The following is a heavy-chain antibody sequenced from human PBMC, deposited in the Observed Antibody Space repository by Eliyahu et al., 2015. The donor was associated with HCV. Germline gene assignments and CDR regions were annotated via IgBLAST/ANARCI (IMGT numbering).Heavy chain of an antibody. J-gene: IGHJ6*02. Sequence: LEWIGEINHSGSTNYNPSLKSRVTISVDTSKNQFSLKLSSVTAADTAVYYCARGHXYHGDYLAFVFYGMDVWGQGTTVTVSS. CDR2: INHSGST. D-gene: IGHD4-17*01. CDR3: ARGHXYHGDYLAFVFYGMDV. V-gene: IGHV4-34*01.